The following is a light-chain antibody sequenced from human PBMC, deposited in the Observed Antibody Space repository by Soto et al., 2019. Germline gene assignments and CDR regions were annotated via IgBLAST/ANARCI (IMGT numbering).Light chain of an antibody. CDR1: SSDVGYYNL. V-gene: IGLV2-23*02. CDR2: EVI. CDR3: CSYAVSSPHVV. J-gene: IGLJ2*01. Sequence: QSALTQPASVSGSPGQSITISCTGSSSDVGYYNLVSWYQQHPGKDPKVIISEVIKRPSGVSNRFSGSKSGNTASLTISGLQAEDEADYYCCSYAVSSPHVVFGGGTKLTVL.